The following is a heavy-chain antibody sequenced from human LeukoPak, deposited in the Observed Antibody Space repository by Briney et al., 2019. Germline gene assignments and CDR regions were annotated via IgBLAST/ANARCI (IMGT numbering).Heavy chain of an antibody. V-gene: IGHV3-21*05. CDR1: GFTFSSYE. Sequence: PGGSLRLSCAASGFTFSSYEMNWVRQAPGKGLEWVSYISSSGSYIYYADSVKGRFTISRDNAKNSLYLQMNSLRAEDTAVYYCARDGSGSYYDYYYYYMDVWGKGTTVTVSS. J-gene: IGHJ6*03. CDR2: ISSSGSYI. CDR3: ARDGSGSYYDYYYYYMDV. D-gene: IGHD1-26*01.